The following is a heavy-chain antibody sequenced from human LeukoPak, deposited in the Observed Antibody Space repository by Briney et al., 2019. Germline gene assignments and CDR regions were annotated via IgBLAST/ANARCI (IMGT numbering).Heavy chain of an antibody. D-gene: IGHD3-10*01. CDR1: GVAISNSNW. J-gene: IGHJ5*02. Sequence: SGTLSLTCAVSGVAISNSNWWSWVRQPPGKGLEWIGEIYHSGRDNYNPSLKSRVTISIDTSNNQFSLKLYSVTAADTAVYYCARHGSGTYFVSWGQGTLVTVSS. CDR3: ARHGSGTYFVS. CDR2: IYHSGRD. V-gene: IGHV4-4*02.